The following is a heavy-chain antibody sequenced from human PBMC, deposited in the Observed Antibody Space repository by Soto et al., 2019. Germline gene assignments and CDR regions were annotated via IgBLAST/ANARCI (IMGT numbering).Heavy chain of an antibody. Sequence: QVQLVESGGGGVQPGRSLSLSCAASGFTFSNYGMHWVRQAPGKGLECVAVISYHGRDKYYADSVKGRFTISRDNSKNTLYLEMNSLRAEDTAVYYCAKDHLMTTVTTVGYWGQGTLVTVSS. CDR2: ISYHGRDK. CDR1: GFTFSNYG. V-gene: IGHV3-30*18. J-gene: IGHJ4*02. CDR3: AKDHLMTTVTTVGY. D-gene: IGHD4-17*01.